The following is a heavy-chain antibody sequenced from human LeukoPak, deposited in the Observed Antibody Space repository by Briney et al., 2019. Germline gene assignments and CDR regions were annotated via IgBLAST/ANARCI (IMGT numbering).Heavy chain of an antibody. V-gene: IGHV4-31*03. CDR1: GGSISSGGYY. D-gene: IGHD1-26*01. CDR3: ARGYRAEPFDY. CDR2: IYYSGST. J-gene: IGHJ4*02. Sequence: SETLSLTCTVSGGSISSGGYYWSWIRQHPGKGLEWIGYIYYSGSTYYNPSLKSRVTISVDTSKNQFSLKLSSVTAADTAVYYCARGYRAEPFDYWGQGTLVTVSS.